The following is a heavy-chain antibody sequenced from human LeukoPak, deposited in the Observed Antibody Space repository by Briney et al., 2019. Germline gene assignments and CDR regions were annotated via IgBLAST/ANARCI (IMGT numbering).Heavy chain of an antibody. Sequence: GESLKISCKGSGYSFTSYWIGWVRQMPGKGLEWMGIIYPGDSDTRYSPSFQGQVTISADKSISTAYLQWSSLKASDTAMYYSSGWFTGTYDAFDIWGQGTMVTVSS. CDR2: IYPGDSDT. CDR1: GYSFTSYW. V-gene: IGHV5-51*01. D-gene: IGHD6-19*01. CDR3: SGWFTGTYDAFDI. J-gene: IGHJ3*02.